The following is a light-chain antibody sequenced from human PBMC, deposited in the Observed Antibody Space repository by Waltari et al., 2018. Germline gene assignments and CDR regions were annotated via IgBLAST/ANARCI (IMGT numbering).Light chain of an antibody. Sequence: DIQMTPSPSTLSASVGDGVTITCRASQSIGSLLDWYQQKPGKAPKLLIYDASSLESGVPSRFSGSGSGTEFTLTINSLQPDDFATYSCQQYYSYFTFGGGAKVEIK. J-gene: IGKJ4*01. CDR3: QQYYSYFT. CDR2: DAS. V-gene: IGKV1-5*01. CDR1: QSIGSL.